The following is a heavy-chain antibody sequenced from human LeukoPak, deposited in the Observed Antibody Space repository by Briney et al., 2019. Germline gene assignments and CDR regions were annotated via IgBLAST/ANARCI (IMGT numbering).Heavy chain of an antibody. Sequence: GGTLRLSCAASGFTFSTYGMNWVRQAPGKGLEWVSGISGSGGSTYYADSVKGRFTISRDNSKNTLYLQMNSLRAEDTAVYYCAKAASRGIVVVPAAMFDAFDFWGQGTMVTVSS. V-gene: IGHV3-23*01. J-gene: IGHJ3*01. D-gene: IGHD2-2*01. CDR2: ISGSGGST. CDR1: GFTFSTYG. CDR3: AKAASRGIVVVPAAMFDAFDF.